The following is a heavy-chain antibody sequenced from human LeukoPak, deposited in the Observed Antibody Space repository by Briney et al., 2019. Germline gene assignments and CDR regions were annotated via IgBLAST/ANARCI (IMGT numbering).Heavy chain of an antibody. CDR2: INPNSGGT. CDR3: ARDGNFDY. V-gene: IGHV1-2*02. CDR1: GYTFTGYY. D-gene: IGHD1-26*01. Sequence: GASVKVSCKASGYTFTGYYMHWVRQAPGQGLEWMGWINPNSGGTNYAQKFQGRVTMSRDTPISTVYMEVSRLRSDDTAVYYCARDGNFDYWGQGTLVTVSS. J-gene: IGHJ4*02.